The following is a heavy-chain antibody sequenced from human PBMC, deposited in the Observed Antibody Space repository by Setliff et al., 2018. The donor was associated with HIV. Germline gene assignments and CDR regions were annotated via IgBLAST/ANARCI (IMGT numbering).Heavy chain of an antibody. Sequence: PGGSLRLSCAASGFTFSSSWMHGVCQAPEKGLEWVADIKCDGSEKYYVDFVKGRLTISRDNAKNSLYLQVNSLRPEDMTVYYCARAKATRQARPTNCFDPWGQGTLVTVSS. CDR1: GFTFSSSW. CDR3: ARAKATRQARPTNCFDP. V-gene: IGHV3-7*03. D-gene: IGHD1-1*01. CDR2: IKCDGSEK. J-gene: IGHJ5*02.